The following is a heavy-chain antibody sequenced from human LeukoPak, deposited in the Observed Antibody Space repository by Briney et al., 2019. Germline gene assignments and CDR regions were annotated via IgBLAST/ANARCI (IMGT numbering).Heavy chain of an antibody. CDR2: IIPIFGTA. V-gene: IGHV1-69*13. J-gene: IGHJ1*01. CDR1: GGTFSSYA. Sequence: ASVKVSCKASGGTFSSYAISWVRQAPGQGLEWMGGIIPIFGTANYAQKFQGRVTITADESTSTAYMELSSLRSEDTAVYYCAESTLGYCSSTSCYEYFQHWGQGTLVTVSS. D-gene: IGHD2-2*01. CDR3: AESTLGYCSSTSCYEYFQH.